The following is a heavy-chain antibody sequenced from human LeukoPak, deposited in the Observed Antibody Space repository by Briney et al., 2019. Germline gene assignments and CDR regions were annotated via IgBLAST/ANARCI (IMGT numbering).Heavy chain of an antibody. Sequence: GGSLRLSCAASGFTFSDYYMSWIRQAPGEGLEWGSYITRSSTIYYSDSVKGRFTISRDKCRNQFVLKMNSLRADDTAVYYCARADRNYYMDVWGKGTTVTVSS. V-gene: IGHV3-11*04. CDR1: GFTFSDYY. CDR3: ARADRNYYMDV. J-gene: IGHJ6*03. CDR2: ITRSSTI.